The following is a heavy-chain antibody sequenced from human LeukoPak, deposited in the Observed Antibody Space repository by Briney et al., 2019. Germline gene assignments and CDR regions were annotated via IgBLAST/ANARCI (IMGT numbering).Heavy chain of an antibody. V-gene: IGHV4-4*07. CDR3: ARDREPRAYDYYYYMDV. Sequence: SETLSLTGTVSGGSISSYYWSWIRQPPGKGLEWIGRIYTSGSTNYNPSLKSRVTMSVDTSKNQFSLKLSSVTAADTAVYYCARDREPRAYDYYYYMDVWGKGTTVTISS. J-gene: IGHJ6*03. CDR1: GGSISSYY. CDR2: IYTSGST.